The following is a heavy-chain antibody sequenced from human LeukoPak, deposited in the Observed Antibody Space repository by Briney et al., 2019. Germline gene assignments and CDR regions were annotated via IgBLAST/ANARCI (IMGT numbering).Heavy chain of an antibody. D-gene: IGHD5-18*01. CDR3: ARGYIYGTF. V-gene: IGHV3-7*04. Sequence: GGSLRLSCAASGFTFSSYWMNSVRTAPGKGLEWVANIKQDGSERHYVDSVKGRFTISRDNAKNSLYLQMNSLRAEDTAMYYCARGYIYGTFWGQGTRVTVSS. CDR1: GFTFSSYW. J-gene: IGHJ4*02. CDR2: IKQDGSER.